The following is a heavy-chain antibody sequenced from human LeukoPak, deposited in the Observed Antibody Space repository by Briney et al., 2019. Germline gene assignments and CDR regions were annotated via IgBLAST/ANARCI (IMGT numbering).Heavy chain of an antibody. J-gene: IGHJ4*02. V-gene: IGHV3-43*02. D-gene: IGHD6-19*01. CDR2: IRGDGRTT. CDR1: GFTFGDYA. CDR3: AKDAVAGTWLHY. Sequence: PGGSLRLSCAASGFTFGDYAMHWVRQAPGKGLEWVSLIRGDGRTTSYAGSVKGRFSIARVKSKNSLYMQMSSLRGEDTAMYYCAKDAVAGTWLHYWGQGTLVTVSS.